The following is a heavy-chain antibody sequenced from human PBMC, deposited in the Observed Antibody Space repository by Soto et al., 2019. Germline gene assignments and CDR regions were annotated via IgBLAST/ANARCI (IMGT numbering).Heavy chain of an antibody. J-gene: IGHJ6*02. V-gene: IGHV3-30*18. CDR1: GFTFSSYG. Sequence: QVQLVESGGGVVQPGRSLRLSCAASGFTFSSYGMHWVRQAPGKGLEWVAVISYDGSNKYYADSVKGRFTISRDNSKNTLYLQMNSLRDEDTAVYYCAKDRLGYCSGGSCYSGIYYYYGMDVWGQGTTVTVSS. D-gene: IGHD2-15*01. CDR2: ISYDGSNK. CDR3: AKDRLGYCSGGSCYSGIYYYYGMDV.